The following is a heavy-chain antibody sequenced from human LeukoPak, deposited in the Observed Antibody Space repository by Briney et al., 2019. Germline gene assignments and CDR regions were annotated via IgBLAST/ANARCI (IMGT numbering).Heavy chain of an antibody. V-gene: IGHV3-74*01. J-gene: IGHJ4*02. CDR3: VGSSDWWGFYY. D-gene: IGHD6-19*01. Sequence: PGGSLRLSCAASGFTFGNYWLHWVRQPPGKGLIWVSRITTDESSTHYTDSVKGRFTFSRDNAKNTLYLQMNSLRAEDTAVYYCVGSSDWWGFYYWGQGTLVTVSS. CDR2: ITTDESST. CDR1: GFTFGNYW.